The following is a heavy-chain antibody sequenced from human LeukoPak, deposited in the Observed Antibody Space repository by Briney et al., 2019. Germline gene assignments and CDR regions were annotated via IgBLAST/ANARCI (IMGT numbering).Heavy chain of an antibody. V-gene: IGHV3-21*04. CDR3: AKSQPGAGYDY. J-gene: IGHJ4*02. Sequence: GGSLRLSCAASGFTFSSYSMNWVRQAPGKGLEWVSSISSSSSYIYYADLVKGRFTISRDNAKNSLYLQMNSLRAEDTAVYYCAKSQPGAGYDYWGQGTLVTVSS. CDR1: GFTFSSYS. CDR2: ISSSSSYI. D-gene: IGHD7-27*01.